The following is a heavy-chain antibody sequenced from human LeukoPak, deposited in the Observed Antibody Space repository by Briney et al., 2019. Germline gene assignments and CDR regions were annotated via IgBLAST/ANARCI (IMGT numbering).Heavy chain of an antibody. D-gene: IGHD6-19*01. V-gene: IGHV3-11*01. CDR3: ARETAVAGKGY. CDR2: ISSSGSTI. J-gene: IGHJ4*02. Sequence: GGSLRLSCAASCLTLKVYYMRWIRQAPGKGLEWVSYISSSGSTIYYADSVKGRFTISRDNAKNSLYQQLNSLRADDTAVYYYARETAVAGKGYWGQGTLVTVSS. CDR1: CLTLKVYY.